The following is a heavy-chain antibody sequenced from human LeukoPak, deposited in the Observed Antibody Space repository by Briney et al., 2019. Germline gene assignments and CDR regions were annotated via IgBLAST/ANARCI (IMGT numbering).Heavy chain of an antibody. D-gene: IGHD6-13*01. V-gene: IGHV3-33*01. CDR3: ARASNSSWLSDY. CDR2: IWYGANNK. Sequence: GGSLRLSCAASGFTFSSFGMHWVRQAPGKGLEWVAIIWYGANNKYYADSVKGRFTISRDDSKSTLYLLMNSLRAEDTAVYYCARASNSSWLSDYWGQGTLATVSS. CDR1: GFTFSSFG. J-gene: IGHJ4*02.